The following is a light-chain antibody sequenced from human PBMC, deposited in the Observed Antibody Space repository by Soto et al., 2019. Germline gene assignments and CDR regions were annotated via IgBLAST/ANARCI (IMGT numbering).Light chain of an antibody. CDR1: SSDVGGYNY. CDR2: DVS. V-gene: IGLV2-14*01. Sequence: QSALTQPASVSGSPGQSITISCTGTSSDVGGYNYVSWYQQHPGKAPKLMIYDVSNRPSGVSNRFSGSKSGNTASLTISGLHAEDEADYDCSSYPSSRTLVVVFGGGTPLTVL. CDR3: SSYPSSRTLVVV. J-gene: IGLJ2*01.